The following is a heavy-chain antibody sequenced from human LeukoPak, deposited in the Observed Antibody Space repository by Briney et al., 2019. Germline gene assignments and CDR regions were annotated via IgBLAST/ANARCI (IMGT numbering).Heavy chain of an antibody. Sequence: GSLRLSCVASGISFSSYWMAWIRQPPGKGLEWIGEINHSGSTNYNPSLKSRVTISVDTSKNQFSLKLSSVTAADTAVYYCARKRGYYFDYWGQGTLVTVSS. CDR2: INHSGST. CDR1: GISFSSYW. V-gene: IGHV4-34*01. D-gene: IGHD3-16*01. CDR3: ARKRGYYFDY. J-gene: IGHJ4*02.